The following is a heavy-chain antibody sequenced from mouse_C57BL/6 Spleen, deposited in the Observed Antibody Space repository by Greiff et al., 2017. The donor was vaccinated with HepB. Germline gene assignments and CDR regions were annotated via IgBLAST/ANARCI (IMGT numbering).Heavy chain of an antibody. CDR1: GFTFSSYA. J-gene: IGHJ2*01. D-gene: IGHD1-2*01. CDR3: ARAKGGLFDD. Sequence: EVKLVESGGGLVKPGGSLKLSCAASGFTFSSYAMSWVRQTPEKRLEWVATISDGGSYTYYPDNVKGRFTISRDNAKNNLYLQMSHLKSEDTAMYYCARAKGGLFDDWGQGTTLTVAS. CDR2: ISDGGSYT. V-gene: IGHV5-4*03.